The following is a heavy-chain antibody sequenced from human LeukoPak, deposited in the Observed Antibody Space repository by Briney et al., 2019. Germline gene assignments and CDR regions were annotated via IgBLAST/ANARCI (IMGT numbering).Heavy chain of an antibody. CDR2: ISYDGSNK. V-gene: IGHV3-30-3*01. J-gene: IGHJ6*02. CDR3: ARDSDYYYYGMDV. CDR1: RFTFSSYA. Sequence: GGSLRLSCAASRFTFSSYALHWVRQAPGKGLEWVALISYDGSNKYYADSVKGRFTISRDNSKNTLYLQMNSLRAEDTAVYYCARDSDYYYYGMDVWGQGTTVTVSS.